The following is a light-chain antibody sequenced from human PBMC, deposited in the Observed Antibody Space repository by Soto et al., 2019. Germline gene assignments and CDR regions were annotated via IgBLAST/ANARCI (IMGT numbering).Light chain of an antibody. CDR3: QHLNIYPRT. V-gene: IGKV1-9*01. Sequence: IQLTQSPSSLSASVGDRVTITCRASQGISSYLAWYQQKPGKAPKLLIYAASTLQSGVPSRFSGSGSGTDYTLTISGLRPEDFANFNAQHLNIYPRTYGKGTMVEIK. CDR2: AAS. J-gene: IGKJ1*01. CDR1: QGISSY.